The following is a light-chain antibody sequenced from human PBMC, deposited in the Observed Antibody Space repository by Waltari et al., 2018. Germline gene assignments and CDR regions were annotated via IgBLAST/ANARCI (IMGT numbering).Light chain of an antibody. CDR1: SPNIAGNY. V-gene: IGLV1-51*01. CDR2: DNN. J-gene: IGLJ3*02. CDR3: GTWDSSLSAWV. Sequence: QSVLTQPPSVSAAPGQPVTISCSGSSPNIAGNYVSWYQHLPGTAPKLLIYDNNKRRSEIPDRFSGSKSGTSATLGITGLQTGDEADYYCGTWDSSLSAWVFGGGTKLAVL.